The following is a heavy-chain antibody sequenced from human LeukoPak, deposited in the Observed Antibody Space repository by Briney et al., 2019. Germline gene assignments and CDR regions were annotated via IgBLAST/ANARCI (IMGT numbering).Heavy chain of an antibody. CDR1: GYTFTSYD. V-gene: IGHV1-24*01. CDR2: FDPEDGET. J-gene: IGHJ6*03. D-gene: IGHD1-26*01. CDR3: ATSYSGSYLSYYYYYYMDV. Sequence: GASVKVSCKASGYTFTSYDIDWVRQATGQGLEWMGGFDPEDGETIYAQKFQGRVTMTEDTSTDTAYMELSSLRSEDTAVYYCATSYSGSYLSYYYYYYMDVWGKGTTVTVSS.